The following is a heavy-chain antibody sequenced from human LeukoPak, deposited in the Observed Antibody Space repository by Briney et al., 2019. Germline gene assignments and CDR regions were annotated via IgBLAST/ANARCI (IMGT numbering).Heavy chain of an antibody. CDR1: GFTFSTYS. J-gene: IGHJ1*01. Sequence: GGSLRLSCAASGFTFSTYSMNWVRQAPGKGLEWVSSISSSGSYIYYADSVKGRFTISGDNAKNSLYLQMNSLRAEDTAVYYCTSYRAEYFRHWGQGTLVTVSS. V-gene: IGHV3-21*01. CDR3: TSYRAEYFRH. CDR2: ISSSGSYI.